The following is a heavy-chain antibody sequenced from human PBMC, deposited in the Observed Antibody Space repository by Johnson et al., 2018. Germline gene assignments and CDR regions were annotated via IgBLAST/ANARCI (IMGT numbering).Heavy chain of an antibody. J-gene: IGHJ6*03. CDR3: TTEISITLVRGIIFDYYYMDV. CDR1: GFTFSNAW. CDR2: IKSKTDGGTT. V-gene: IGHV3-15*07. Sequence: VQLVESGGGLVKPGGSLRFSCVASGFTFSNAWMNWVRQAPGKGLEWVGRIKSKTDGGTTDYAAPVKGRFTISRDDSKNTLYLQMKRLKTWDTAGYYCTTEISITLVRGIIFDYYYMDVWGKGTTVTVSS. D-gene: IGHD3-10*01.